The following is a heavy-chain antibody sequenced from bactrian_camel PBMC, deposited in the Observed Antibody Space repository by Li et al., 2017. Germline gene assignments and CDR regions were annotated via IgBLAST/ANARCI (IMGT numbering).Heavy chain of an antibody. J-gene: IGHJ4*01. CDR1: GGPWSSYC. CDR3: AADTGYIGRGSRLYAYQYKY. D-gene: IGHD1*01. V-gene: IGHV3S67*01. CDR2: LYIDGST. Sequence: DVQLAESGGGSVQAGGSLRLSCAYSGGPWSSYCMGWFRQVPGKEREGVAALYIDGSTTYTDSVKGRFTISKDNANNTLYLQMNSLKSEDSAMYYCAADTGYIGRGSRLYAYQYKYWGQGTQVTVS.